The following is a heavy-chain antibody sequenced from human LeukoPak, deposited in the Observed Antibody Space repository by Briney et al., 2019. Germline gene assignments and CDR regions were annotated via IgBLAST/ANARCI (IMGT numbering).Heavy chain of an antibody. CDR3: ARGAAAGTYYFDY. D-gene: IGHD6-13*01. J-gene: IGHJ4*02. V-gene: IGHV4-34*01. CDR1: GGSFSGYY. CDR2: INHSGST. Sequence: SETLSLTCAVYGGSFSGYYWSWIRQPPGKGLEWIGEINHSGSTIYNPSLKSRVTISVDTSKNQFSLKLSSVTAADTAVYYCARGAAAGTYYFDYWGQGTLVTVSS.